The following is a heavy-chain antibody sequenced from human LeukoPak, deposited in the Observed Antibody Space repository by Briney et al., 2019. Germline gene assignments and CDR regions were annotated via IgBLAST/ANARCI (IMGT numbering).Heavy chain of an antibody. CDR3: AKGKNTGSYLSHVDY. D-gene: IGHD3-10*01. J-gene: IGHJ4*02. Sequence: GRSLRLSCAASGFTFDDYAMHWVRQSPGKGLEWVSSISYNSGSIDYADSVKGRFTISRDNSKNSLYLQMNSLRTEDTALYYCAKGKNTGSYLSHVDYWGQGTLVTVSS. CDR2: ISYNSGSI. CDR1: GFTFDDYA. V-gene: IGHV3-9*01.